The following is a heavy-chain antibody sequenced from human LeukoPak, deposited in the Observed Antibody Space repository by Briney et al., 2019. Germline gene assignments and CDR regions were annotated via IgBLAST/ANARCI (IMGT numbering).Heavy chain of an antibody. CDR3: GRVHRDGVLFDS. D-gene: IGHD3-10*01. CDR1: GFPVSSFR. V-gene: IGHV3-48*01. J-gene: IGHJ4*02. CDR2: ITSSNSTI. Sequence: GGSLSLSCAASGFPVSSFRMNWLRPAPGKGLVGVLYITSSNSTIYYADSVKSRFTISRDSAKNSLYLQMNSLRAEDTAVYYCGRVHRDGVLFDSWGQGALVTVPS.